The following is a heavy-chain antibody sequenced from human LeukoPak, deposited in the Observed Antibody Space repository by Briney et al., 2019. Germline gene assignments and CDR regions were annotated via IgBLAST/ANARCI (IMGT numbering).Heavy chain of an antibody. CDR1: GGSFSGYY. J-gene: IGHJ4*02. Sequence: PSETLSLTCAVYGGSFSGYYWSWIRQPPGKGLEWIGEINHSGSTNYNPSLKSRVTISVDTSKNQFSLKLSSLTAADTAVYYCASSYHPLFFLLNWGQGTLVTVSS. V-gene: IGHV4-34*01. D-gene: IGHD2-15*01. CDR2: INHSGST. CDR3: ASSYHPLFFLLN.